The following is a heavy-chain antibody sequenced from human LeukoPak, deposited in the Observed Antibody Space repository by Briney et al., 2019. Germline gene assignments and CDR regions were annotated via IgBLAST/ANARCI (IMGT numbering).Heavy chain of an antibody. CDR3: ATYSTRNAREFQS. CDR2: ISSSSSYI. J-gene: IGHJ1*01. CDR1: GFTFSSYS. Sequence: PGGSLRLSCAASGFTFSSYSMNWVRQAPGKGLERVSSISSSSSYIYYADSVKGRFTISRDNAKMSLYLQMNSLRVEDTAVYYCATYSTRNAREFQSWGQGTLVTVSS. V-gene: IGHV3-21*01. D-gene: IGHD4-11*01.